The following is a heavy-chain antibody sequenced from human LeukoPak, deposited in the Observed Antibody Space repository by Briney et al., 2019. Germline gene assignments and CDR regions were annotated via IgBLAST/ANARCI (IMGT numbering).Heavy chain of an antibody. CDR3: ARVSEQWHRYYFDY. J-gene: IGHJ4*02. D-gene: IGHD6-19*01. CDR1: GGSISSYY. V-gene: IGHV4-59*01. CDR2: IYYSGST. Sequence: TSETLSLTCTVSGGSISSYYWSWIRQPPGKGLEWIGYIYYSGSTNYNPSLKSRVTISVDTSKNQFSLKLSSVTAADTAVYYCARVSEQWHRYYFDYWGQGTLVTVSS.